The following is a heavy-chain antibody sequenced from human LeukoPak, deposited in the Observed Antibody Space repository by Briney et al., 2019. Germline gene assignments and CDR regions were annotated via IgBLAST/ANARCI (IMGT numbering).Heavy chain of an antibody. CDR2: ISGSGGST. V-gene: IGHV3-23*01. Sequence: GGSLRLSCAASGFTFSNAWMSWVRQAPGKGLEWVSAISGSGGSTHYADSVKGRFTISRENAKNSSYLQMNSLRAGDTAVYYCARGDTAMGFDYWGQGTLVTVSS. CDR3: ARGDTAMGFDY. CDR1: GFTFSNAW. D-gene: IGHD5-18*01. J-gene: IGHJ4*02.